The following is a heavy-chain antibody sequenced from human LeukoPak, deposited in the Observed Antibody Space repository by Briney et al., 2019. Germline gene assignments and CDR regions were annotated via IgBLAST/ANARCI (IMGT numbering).Heavy chain of an antibody. J-gene: IGHJ4*02. CDR3: VRHGTQKYVADY. D-gene: IGHD1-1*01. V-gene: IGHV4-59*08. Sequence: PSETLSLTCTVSGGSISGYYWSWIRQPPGKGLEWIGYVSYSGSTNYNPSLKSRVTISVDTSKNQFSLKLSSVTAPDTAVYYCVRHGTQKYVADYWGQGTLVTVSS. CDR1: GGSISGYY. CDR2: VSYSGST.